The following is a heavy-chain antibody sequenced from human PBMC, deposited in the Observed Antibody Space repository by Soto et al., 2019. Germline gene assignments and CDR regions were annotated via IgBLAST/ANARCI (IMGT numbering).Heavy chain of an antibody. CDR1: GGSISSGDYY. D-gene: IGHD2-15*01. Sequence: SETLSLTCTVSGGSISSGDYYWSWIRQPPGKGLEWIGYIYYSGSTYYNPSLKSRVTISVDTSKNQFSLKLSSVTAADTAVYYCARVPTGYCSGGSCYLLDYWGQGNLVTVSS. CDR3: ARVPTGYCSGGSCYLLDY. V-gene: IGHV4-30-4*01. CDR2: IYYSGST. J-gene: IGHJ4*02.